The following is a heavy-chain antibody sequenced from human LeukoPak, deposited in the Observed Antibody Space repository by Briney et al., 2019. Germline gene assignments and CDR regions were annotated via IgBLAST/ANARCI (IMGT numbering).Heavy chain of an antibody. D-gene: IGHD3-10*01. CDR2: IYASGST. J-gene: IGHJ4*02. CDR1: GGSISSYY. V-gene: IGHV4-4*07. CDR3: ASLGNYYGSGSYYKSGGSDY. Sequence: SETLSLTCTVSGGSISSYYWSWIRQPAGKGLEWIGRIYASGSTNYNPSLKSRVTMSVDTSKNQFSLKLSSVTAADTAVYYCASLGNYYGSGSYYKSGGSDYWGQGTLVTVSS.